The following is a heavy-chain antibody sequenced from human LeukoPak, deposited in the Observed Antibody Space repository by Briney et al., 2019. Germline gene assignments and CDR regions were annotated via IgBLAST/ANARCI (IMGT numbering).Heavy chain of an antibody. J-gene: IGHJ4*02. CDR3: AKVNTPGLRYFDWLSPFDY. V-gene: IGHV3-9*01. CDR1: GFTFDDYA. D-gene: IGHD3-9*01. Sequence: GRSLRLSCAASGFTFDDYAMHWVRQAPGKGLEWVSGISWNSGTIGYADSVKGRFAISRDNAKNSLYLQMNSLRAEDTALYYCAKVNTPGLRYFDWLSPFDYWGQGTLVTVSS. CDR2: ISWNSGTI.